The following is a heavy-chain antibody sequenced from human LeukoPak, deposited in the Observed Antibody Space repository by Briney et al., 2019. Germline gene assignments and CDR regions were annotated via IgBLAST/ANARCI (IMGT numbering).Heavy chain of an antibody. CDR1: GFTFHDYA. CDR3: ANGDDSSGYYYTWTY. CDR2: IRWNSGGI. J-gene: IGHJ4*02. V-gene: IGHV3-9*01. D-gene: IGHD3-22*01. Sequence: GGSLRLSCAASGFTFHDYAMHWVRQAPGKGLEWVSGIRWNSGGIAYADSVKGRFTISRDNAKNSLYPQMNNLRAEDTALYYCANGDDSSGYYYTWTYWGQGTLVTVSS.